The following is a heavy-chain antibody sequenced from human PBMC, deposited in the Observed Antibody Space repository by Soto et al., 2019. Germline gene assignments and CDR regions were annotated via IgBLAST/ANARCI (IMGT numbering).Heavy chain of an antibody. Sequence: SSETLSLTCTVSGGSISSYYWSWIRQPPGKGLEWIGYIYYSGSTNYNPSLKSRVTISVDTSKNQFSLKLSSVTAADTAVYYCARALDYYDSSGYSGPFGYWGQGTLVTVSS. CDR2: IYYSGST. V-gene: IGHV4-59*01. J-gene: IGHJ4*02. CDR3: ARALDYYDSSGYSGPFGY. CDR1: GGSISSYY. D-gene: IGHD3-22*01.